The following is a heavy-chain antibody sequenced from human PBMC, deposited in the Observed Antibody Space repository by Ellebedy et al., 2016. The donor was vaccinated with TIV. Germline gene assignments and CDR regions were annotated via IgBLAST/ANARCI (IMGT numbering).Heavy chain of an antibody. CDR3: ARGHLLYYDSSGFDY. CDR2: ISSSSGTI. J-gene: IGHJ4*02. Sequence: GESLKISCAASGFTFSSYSMNWVRQAPGKGLEWVSYISSSSGTIYYADSVKGRFTISRDNSKNTLYLQMNSLRAEDTAVYYCARGHLLYYDSSGFDYWGQGTLVTVSS. D-gene: IGHD3-22*01. V-gene: IGHV3-48*01. CDR1: GFTFSSYS.